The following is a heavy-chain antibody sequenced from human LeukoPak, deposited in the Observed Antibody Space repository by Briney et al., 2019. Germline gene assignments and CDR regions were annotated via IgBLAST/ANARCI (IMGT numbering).Heavy chain of an antibody. V-gene: IGHV3-74*03. J-gene: IGHJ4*02. CDR2: ITSDGSST. CDR3: AKSLGSQWPFDY. Sequence: GRSLRLSCAASGFTFSSTWMHWVRQPPGKGLVWVARITSDGSSTTYAESVKGRFTISRDNAKNTLYLQMNSLRAEDTAVYYCAKSLGSQWPFDYWGQGTLVTVSS. CDR1: GFTFSSTW. D-gene: IGHD6-19*01.